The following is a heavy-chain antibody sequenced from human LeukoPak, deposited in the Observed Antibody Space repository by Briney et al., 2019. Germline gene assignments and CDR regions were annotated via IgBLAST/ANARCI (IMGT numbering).Heavy chain of an antibody. CDR2: INPNSGGT. CDR3: ARGAAAGRFDFDY. Sequence: ASVKVSCKASGYTFTGYYMHWVRQAPGQGLEWMGWINPNSGGTNYAQKLQGRVTMTRDTSISTAYMELSRLRSDDTAVYYCARGAAAGRFDFDYWGQGTLVTVSS. J-gene: IGHJ4*02. D-gene: IGHD6-13*01. V-gene: IGHV1-2*02. CDR1: GYTFTGYY.